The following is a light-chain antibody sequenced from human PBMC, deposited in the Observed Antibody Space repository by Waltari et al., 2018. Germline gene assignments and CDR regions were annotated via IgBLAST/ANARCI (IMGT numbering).Light chain of an antibody. CDR3: SSYAGSNKVI. CDR2: EFS. Sequence: QSALTQPPSASGSPGQSVTISSPGTSDAGGVFNYLSWYQQFPGKPPNLIIYEFSKRPSGVPDRFSGSKSGNTASLTVSGLQAEDDADYHCSSYAGSNKVIFGGGTKLTVL. CDR1: SDAGGVFNY. J-gene: IGLJ2*01. V-gene: IGLV2-8*01.